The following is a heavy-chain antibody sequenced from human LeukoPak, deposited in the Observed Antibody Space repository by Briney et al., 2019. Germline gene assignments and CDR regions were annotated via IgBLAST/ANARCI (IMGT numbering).Heavy chain of an antibody. V-gene: IGHV1-46*01. CDR3: ARSGMWFSTND. D-gene: IGHD2-21*01. J-gene: IGHJ4*02. CDR2: INPSISSR. Sequence: ASVKVSCKASGYTVTNYYMHWVRHGPGQGLEWRVMINPSISSRTYAQKFQGRVTVTSDTSTSTVYMEVSSLRSEDTAIYYCARSGMWFSTNDWGQGTLVTVSS. CDR1: GYTVTNYY.